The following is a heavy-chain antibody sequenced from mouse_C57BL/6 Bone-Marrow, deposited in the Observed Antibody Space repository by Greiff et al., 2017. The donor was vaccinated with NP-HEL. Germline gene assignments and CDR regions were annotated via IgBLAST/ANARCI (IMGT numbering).Heavy chain of an antibody. CDR3: ARRFFYGNYGGFAY. Sequence: QVQLQQSGAELARPGASVKLSCKASGYTFTSYGRSWVKQRTGQGLEGRGERDNRSGNTYYNEKFKGKATLTADKSSSTAYMELRSLTSEDSAVYFCARRFFYGNYGGFAYWGQGTLVTVSA. CDR1: GYTFTSYG. D-gene: IGHD2-1*01. V-gene: IGHV1-81*01. J-gene: IGHJ3*01. CDR2: RDNRSGNT.